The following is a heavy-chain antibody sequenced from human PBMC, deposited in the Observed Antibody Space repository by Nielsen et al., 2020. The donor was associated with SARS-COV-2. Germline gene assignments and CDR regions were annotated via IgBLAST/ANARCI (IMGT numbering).Heavy chain of an antibody. CDR3: ARDRLFNYPLDY. J-gene: IGHJ4*02. Sequence: SETLSLTCTVSGGSISSGGYYWSWIRQHPGKGLEWIGYIYYSGSTNYNPSLKSRVTISVDTSKSQFSLKLSSVTAADTAVYYCARDRLFNYPLDYWGQGTLVTVSS. CDR1: GGSISSGGYY. CDR2: IYYSGST. V-gene: IGHV4-61*08. D-gene: IGHD3-22*01.